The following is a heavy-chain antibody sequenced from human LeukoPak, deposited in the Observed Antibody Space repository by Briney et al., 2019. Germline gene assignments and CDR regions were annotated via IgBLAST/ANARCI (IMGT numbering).Heavy chain of an antibody. D-gene: IGHD1-26*01. CDR1: GFTFSSYA. V-gene: IGHV3-23*01. J-gene: IGHJ4*02. CDR3: AKDHIVGALYYFDS. CDR2: ISASGDST. Sequence: QSGGSLRLSCAASGFTFSSYAMSWVRQVPGKGLEWVSGISASGDSTYYADSVKGRFTLSRDNSKNTLDLQMNSLRAEDTAVYYCAKDHIVGALYYFDSWGQGTVVTVSS.